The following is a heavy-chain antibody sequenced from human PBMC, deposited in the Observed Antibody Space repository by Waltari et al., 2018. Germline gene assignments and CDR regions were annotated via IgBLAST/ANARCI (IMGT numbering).Heavy chain of an antibody. CDR1: GFTFTPAW. J-gene: IGHJ4*01. CDR2: IKSKSDGATT. CDR3: TTLDAPWGG. D-gene: IGHD7-27*01. Sequence: EVQMVESGGGAMKPGDSLRIPCVASGFTFTPAWLTLVRQAPGKGVEWVGRIKSKSDGATTDFAAPVKGRFSISREDSQNMVFLQMNSLRTEDTAVYYCTTLDAPWGGWGHGTLVTVS. V-gene: IGHV3-15*01.